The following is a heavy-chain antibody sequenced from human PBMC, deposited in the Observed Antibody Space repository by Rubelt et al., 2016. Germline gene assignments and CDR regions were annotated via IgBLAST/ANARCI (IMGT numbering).Heavy chain of an antibody. CDR3: ARVGLNSSGWYP. V-gene: IGHV3-74*03. CDR1: GFTFSSHW. CDR2: INSDGRST. Sequence: GGGLVQPGGSLRLSCEASGFTFSSHWMNWVRQAPGKGLVWVSGINSDGRSTMYADSVKGRFTISRDNAKNTLYLQMNSLRAEDTAVYYCARVGLNSSGWYPWGQGTLVTVSS. J-gene: IGHJ5*02. D-gene: IGHD6-19*01.